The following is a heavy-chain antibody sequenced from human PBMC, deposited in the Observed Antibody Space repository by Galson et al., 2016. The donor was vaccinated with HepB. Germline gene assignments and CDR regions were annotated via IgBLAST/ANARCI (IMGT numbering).Heavy chain of an antibody. CDR3: AREYYYGSGSYWGNWFDP. CDR2: INPNSGGT. V-gene: IGHV1-2*06. CDR1: GYTFTGCY. J-gene: IGHJ5*02. D-gene: IGHD3-10*01. Sequence: SVKVSCKASGYTFTGCYMHWVRRAPGQGLEWMGRINPNSGGTNYAQKFQGRVTMTRDTSISTASMELSSLRSDDTAVYYCAREYYYGSGSYWGNWFDPWGQGTLVTVSS.